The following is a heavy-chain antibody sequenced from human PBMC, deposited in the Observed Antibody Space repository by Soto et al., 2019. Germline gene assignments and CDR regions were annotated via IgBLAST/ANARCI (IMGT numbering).Heavy chain of an antibody. CDR3: ARECLHTIVVVVAATRRWFDP. D-gene: IGHD2-15*01. J-gene: IGHJ5*02. Sequence: PSETLSLTCAVYGGSFSGYYWSWIRQPPGKGLEWIGEINHSGSTNYNPSLKSRVTISVDTSKNQFSLKLSSVTAADTAVYYCARECLHTIVVVVAATRRWFDPWGQGTLVTVSS. CDR1: GGSFSGYY. V-gene: IGHV4-34*01. CDR2: INHSGST.